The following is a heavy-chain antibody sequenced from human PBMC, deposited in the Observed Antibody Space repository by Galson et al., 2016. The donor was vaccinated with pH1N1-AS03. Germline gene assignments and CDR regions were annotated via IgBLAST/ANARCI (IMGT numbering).Heavy chain of an antibody. CDR2: IYYDGNNK. Sequence: SLRLSCAVSGFTFSSYGMHWVRQAPGKELEWVAVIYYDGNNKYYADSEKGRFTISRDNSKNTLYLQMNSLRAEDTAVYYCARDRVGATLLDYWGQGTLVTVSS. CDR3: ARDRVGATLLDY. J-gene: IGHJ4*02. V-gene: IGHV3-33*01. D-gene: IGHD1-26*01. CDR1: GFTFSSYG.